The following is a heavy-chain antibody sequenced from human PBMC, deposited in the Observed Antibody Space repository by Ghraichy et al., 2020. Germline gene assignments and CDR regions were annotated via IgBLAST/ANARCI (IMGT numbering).Heavy chain of an antibody. CDR2: LYYSGST. Sequence: SETLSLTCTVSGGSIGGGGYYWGWIRQPPGRGLEWIGNLYYSGSTYYNPSFKSRVVISGDTSKNQFSLKLAPVTAADTAVYYCVRVHCSRSTCYFPDAFDIWGQGTVVTVSS. CDR3: VRVHCSRSTCYFPDAFDI. D-gene: IGHD2-2*01. CDR1: GGSIGGGGYY. V-gene: IGHV4-39*01. J-gene: IGHJ3*02.